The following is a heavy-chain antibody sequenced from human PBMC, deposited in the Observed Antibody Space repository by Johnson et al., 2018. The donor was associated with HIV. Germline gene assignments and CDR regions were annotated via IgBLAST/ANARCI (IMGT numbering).Heavy chain of an antibody. CDR3: ASDITMIRAGALDI. D-gene: IGHD3-22*01. CDR2: ISGSGGST. Sequence: VQLVESGGGLVQPGGSLRLSCAASGFTFSSYAMSWVRQAPGKGLEWVSAISGSGGSTYYADSVKGRFTVSRDNAKNSLYLQMNSLRAEDTAVYYCASDITMIRAGALDIWGQGTMVTVSS. CDR1: GFTFSSYA. V-gene: IGHV3-23*04. J-gene: IGHJ3*02.